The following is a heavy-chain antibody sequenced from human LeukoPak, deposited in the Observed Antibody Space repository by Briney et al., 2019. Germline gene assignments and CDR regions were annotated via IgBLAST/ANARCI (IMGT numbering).Heavy chain of an antibody. CDR1: GGSITIGTW. CDR3: ARGPRK. J-gene: IGHJ3*01. Sequence: SETLSLTCAVSGGSITIGTWWTWVRQPPGQGLEWIGEVYYSGSPNYNSSLKSRVTISLDKTKNQFLLNLTAVTAADTAVYYCARGPRKWGQGTMVTVSS. CDR2: VYYSGSP. V-gene: IGHV4-4*02.